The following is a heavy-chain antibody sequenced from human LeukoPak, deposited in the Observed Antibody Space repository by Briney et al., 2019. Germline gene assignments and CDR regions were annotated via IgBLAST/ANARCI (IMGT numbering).Heavy chain of an antibody. CDR3: ARVIVATD. J-gene: IGHJ4*02. D-gene: IGHD5-12*01. CDR1: GYTFTGYY. Sequence: GSSVKVSCKASGYTFTGYYIHWVRQAPGQGLEWMGWINPNSGGTNYAQKFQGRVTMTRDTSISTAFMELSRLRSDDTAVYYCARVIVATDWGQGTLVTVSS. CDR2: INPNSGGT. V-gene: IGHV1-2*02.